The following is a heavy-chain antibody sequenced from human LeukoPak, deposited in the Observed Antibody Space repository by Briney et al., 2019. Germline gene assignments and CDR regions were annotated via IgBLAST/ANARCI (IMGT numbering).Heavy chain of an antibody. V-gene: IGHV1-69*13. D-gene: IGHD5-18*01. J-gene: IGHJ6*03. CDR3: ARGYSRDTAMVIYYYYYMDV. CDR2: IIPIFGTA. Sequence: ASVKVFCKVSGGTFSSYAISWVRQAPGQGLEWMGGIIPIFGTANYAQKFQGRVTITADESTSTAYMELSSLRSEDTAVYYCARGYSRDTAMVIYYYYYMDVWGKGTTVTVSS. CDR1: GGTFSSYA.